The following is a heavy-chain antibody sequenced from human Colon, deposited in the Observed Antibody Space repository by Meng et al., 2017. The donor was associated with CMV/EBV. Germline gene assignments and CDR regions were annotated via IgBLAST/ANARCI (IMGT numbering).Heavy chain of an antibody. CDR3: ARAFRDDAPRRTNWFDP. Sequence: ASVKVSCKASGYTFPTFDINWVRQATGQGPEWMGWMNPNSGNTGYAQKFQGRVTITRNTSISAAYLELSSLTSDDTAVYYCARAFRDDAPRRTNWFDPWGQGTQVTVSS. V-gene: IGHV1-8*01. CDR1: GYTFPTFD. CDR2: MNPNSGNT. J-gene: IGHJ5*02. D-gene: IGHD5-24*01.